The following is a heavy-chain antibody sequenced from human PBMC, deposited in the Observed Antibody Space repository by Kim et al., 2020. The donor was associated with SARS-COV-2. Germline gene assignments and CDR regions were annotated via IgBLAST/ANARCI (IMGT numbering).Heavy chain of an antibody. CDR3: AKDRRYNHPGDWFDP. J-gene: IGHJ5*02. V-gene: IGHV3-23*01. D-gene: IGHD1-20*01. Sequence: SVTGRFTISGDNSKNSLYLQMNSLRADDTAVYCCAKDRRYNHPGDWFDPWGQGTLVTVSS.